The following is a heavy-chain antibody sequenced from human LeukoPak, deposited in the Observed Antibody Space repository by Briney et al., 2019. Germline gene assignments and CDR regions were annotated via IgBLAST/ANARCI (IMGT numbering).Heavy chain of an antibody. Sequence: GGSLRLSCAASGFTFSSYGMHWVRQAPGKGLEWVTIISYDGTNKYYADSVKGRFTISRDNSKNTLFLQMNSLRAEDTAVYYCARSNYYDSRSWGFDIWGQGTMVTVSS. CDR2: ISYDGTNK. D-gene: IGHD3-22*01. V-gene: IGHV3-30*19. J-gene: IGHJ3*02. CDR3: ARSNYYDSRSWGFDI. CDR1: GFTFSSYG.